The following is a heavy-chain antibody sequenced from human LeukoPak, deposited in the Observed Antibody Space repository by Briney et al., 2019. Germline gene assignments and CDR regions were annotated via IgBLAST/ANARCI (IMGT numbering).Heavy chain of an antibody. CDR3: ARYIVATISGFDY. D-gene: IGHD5-12*01. CDR2: IYYSGST. Sequence: SETLSLTCTVSGASISSSTYYWAWLRQPPGKGLEWLGSIYYSGSTYYNPSLKSRVTISVDTSKNQFSLKLSSVTAADTAVYYCARYIVATISGFDYWGQGTLVTVSS. V-gene: IGHV4-39*01. CDR1: GASISSSTYY. J-gene: IGHJ4*02.